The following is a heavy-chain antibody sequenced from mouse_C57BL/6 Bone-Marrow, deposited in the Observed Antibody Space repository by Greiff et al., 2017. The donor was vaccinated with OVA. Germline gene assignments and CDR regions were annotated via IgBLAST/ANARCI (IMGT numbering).Heavy chain of an antibody. CDR2: INPYNGDT. CDR1: GYSFTGYF. Sequence: EVKLVESGPELVKPGDSVKISCKASGYSFTGYFMNWVMQSHGKSLEWIGRINPYNGDTFYNQKFKGKATLTVDKSSSTAHMELRSLTSEDSAVYYCARRDDYDVGGYAMDYWGQGTSVTVSS. CDR3: ARRDDYDVGGYAMDY. J-gene: IGHJ4*01. D-gene: IGHD2-4*01. V-gene: IGHV1-20*01.